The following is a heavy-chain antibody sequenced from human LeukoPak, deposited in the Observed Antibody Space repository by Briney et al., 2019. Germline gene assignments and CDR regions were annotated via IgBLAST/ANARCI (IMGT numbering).Heavy chain of an antibody. V-gene: IGHV3-30*04. D-gene: IGHD5/OR15-5a*01. CDR2: IGSDGTKK. CDR3: ARQIKSTRLFDP. Sequence: PGRSLRLSCVASGFIFSDHAFHWVRQSPDKGLEWVALIGSDGTKKYYADSVQGRFTVSRENSKNTLFLQMNTLRADDTAVYFCARQIKSTRLFDPWGQGTLVTVSS. CDR1: GFIFSDHA. J-gene: IGHJ5*02.